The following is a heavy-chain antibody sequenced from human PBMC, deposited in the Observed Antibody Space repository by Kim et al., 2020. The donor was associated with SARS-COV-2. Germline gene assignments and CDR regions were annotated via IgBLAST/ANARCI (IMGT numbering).Heavy chain of an antibody. D-gene: IGHD3-22*01. V-gene: IGHV3-23*01. CDR1: GFTFSSYA. Sequence: GGSLRLSCAASGFTFSSYAMSWVRQAPGKGLEWVSAISGSGGSTYYADSVKGRFTISRDNSKNTLYLQMNSLRAEDTAVYYCAKVGAYDSSGYPGDAFDIWGQGTMVTVSS. J-gene: IGHJ3*02. CDR2: ISGSGGST. CDR3: AKVGAYDSSGYPGDAFDI.